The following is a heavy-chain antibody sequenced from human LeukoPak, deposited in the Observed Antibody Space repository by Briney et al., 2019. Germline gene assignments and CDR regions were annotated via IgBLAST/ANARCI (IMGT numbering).Heavy chain of an antibody. CDR1: GYTFTSYG. Sequence: ASVKVSCKASGYTFTSYGISWVRQAPGQGLEWMGWINAYNDNTNYAQKLQGRVTMTTDTSTSTAYMELRSLRSDDTAVYYCARDPLITMVRGVSRSFDYWGQGTLVTVSS. D-gene: IGHD3-10*01. V-gene: IGHV1-18*01. J-gene: IGHJ4*02. CDR3: ARDPLITMVRGVSRSFDY. CDR2: INAYNDNT.